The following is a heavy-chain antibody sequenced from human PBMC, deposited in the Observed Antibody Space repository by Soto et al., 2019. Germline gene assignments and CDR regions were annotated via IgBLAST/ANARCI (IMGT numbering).Heavy chain of an antibody. CDR1: GGSFSGYY. D-gene: IGHD3-10*01. J-gene: IGHJ6*02. CDR3: EYGGHYGMDV. V-gene: IGHV4-34*01. Sequence: QVQLQQWGAGLLKPSETLSLTCAVYGGSFSGYYWSWIRQPPGKGLEWIGEINHSGSTNYNPSLKSRVTISVDTSKNQFSLKLSSVTAADTAVYYCEYGGHYGMDVWGQGTTVTVSS. CDR2: INHSGST.